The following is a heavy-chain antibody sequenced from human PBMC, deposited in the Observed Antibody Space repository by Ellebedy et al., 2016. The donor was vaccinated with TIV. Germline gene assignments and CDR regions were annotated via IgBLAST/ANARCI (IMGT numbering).Heavy chain of an antibody. CDR1: GGSISSSSYY. V-gene: IGHV4-39*01. Sequence: MPSETLSLTCTVSGGSISSSSYYWGWIRQPPWKGLEWIGSIYYSGSTYYNPSLNRRITISVDTSKNQFSLKLSSVNAADTAVYYCARQRHSSGWDVGEYYFDYWGQGTLVTVSS. D-gene: IGHD6-19*01. CDR3: ARQRHSSGWDVGEYYFDY. CDR2: IYYSGST. J-gene: IGHJ4*02.